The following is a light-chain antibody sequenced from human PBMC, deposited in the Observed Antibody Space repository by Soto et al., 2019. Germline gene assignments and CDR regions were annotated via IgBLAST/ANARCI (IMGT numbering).Light chain of an antibody. V-gene: IGKV1-39*01. CDR2: AAS. Sequence: DIQMTQSPSSLSASVGDRVTITCRASQSISSYLNWYQQKPGKDPKLLIYAASSLQSGVPSRFSRSGSGTDFTLTIRSLQPEDFATYYCQQSYSTPYTFGQGTKLEIK. CDR1: QSISSY. CDR3: QQSYSTPYT. J-gene: IGKJ2*01.